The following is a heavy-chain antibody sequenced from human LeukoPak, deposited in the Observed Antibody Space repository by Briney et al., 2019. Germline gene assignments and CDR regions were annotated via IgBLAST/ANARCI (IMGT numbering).Heavy chain of an antibody. V-gene: IGHV3-23*01. CDR1: GFTFSSYA. CDR2: ISGSGGST. D-gene: IGHD6-19*01. Sequence: GGSLRLSCAASGFTFSSYAMSWVRQAPGKGLEWVSAISGSGGSTYYADSVKGRFTISRDNSKNTLYLQMNSLRAEDTAVYYCAKGEVRYSSGWVDAFDIWGQGTMVTVSS. CDR3: AKGEVRYSSGWVDAFDI. J-gene: IGHJ3*02.